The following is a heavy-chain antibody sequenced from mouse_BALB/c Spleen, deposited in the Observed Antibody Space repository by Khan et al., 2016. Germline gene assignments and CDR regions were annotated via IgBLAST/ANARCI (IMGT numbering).Heavy chain of an antibody. CDR1: GFDFSRYW. CDR3: ARAGYYGYLAY. D-gene: IGHD1-1*01. Sequence: EVKLLESGGGLVQPGGSLRLSCAASGFDFSRYWMSWVRQAPGKGLEWIGEINPDSSTINYTPSLKHKFIISRDNAKITLYLQMSKVRAEDTALYYCARAGYYGYLAYWGQGTLVTVSA. V-gene: IGHV4-1*02. CDR2: INPDSSTI. J-gene: IGHJ3*01.